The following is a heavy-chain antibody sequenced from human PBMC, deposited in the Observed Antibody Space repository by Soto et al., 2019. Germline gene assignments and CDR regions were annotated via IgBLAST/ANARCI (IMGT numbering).Heavy chain of an antibody. CDR3: AINEGRDVSSFDY. CDR2: IIPSFGTA. V-gene: IGHV1-69*01. Sequence: QVQLVQSGAEVKNPGSSVKVSCKASGGIFTRYDIRWVRQAPGQGLEWMGAIIPSFGTANYAQKFQGRVTITADASTSTAYMELSSLRSEDTAIYYCAINEGRDVSSFDYWGQGTLVTVSS. D-gene: IGHD2-15*01. J-gene: IGHJ4*02. CDR1: GGIFTRYD.